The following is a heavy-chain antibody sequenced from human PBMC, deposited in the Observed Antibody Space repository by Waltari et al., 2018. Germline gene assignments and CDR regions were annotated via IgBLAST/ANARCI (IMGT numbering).Heavy chain of an antibody. CDR2: IASDGSNK. D-gene: IGHD2-2*01. Sequence: QVQLVESGGGLVQPGRSLRLSCAASGFTFINYAMHWVRQAPGKGLEWVAVIASDGSNKYYADSVKGRFTISRDNSYSTLYLQMNSLRAEDTAVYYCAKIDSYSTAYGYWGQGILVTVSS. V-gene: IGHV3-30*18. CDR1: GFTFINYA. J-gene: IGHJ4*02. CDR3: AKIDSYSTAYGY.